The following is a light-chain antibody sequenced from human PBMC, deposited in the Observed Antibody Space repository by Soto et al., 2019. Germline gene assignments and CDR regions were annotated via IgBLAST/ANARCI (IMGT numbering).Light chain of an antibody. CDR1: QSVSSY. J-gene: IGKJ3*01. CDR3: QQCRNWPIP. CDR2: DAS. V-gene: IGKV3-11*01. Sequence: EIVLTQSPATLSLSPGERATLSCRASQSVSSYVAWYQQKPGQAPRLLIYDASNRATGIPARFSGSGSGTDLTLTISSIQPADFAVSYCQQCRNWPIPFAPETKVDI.